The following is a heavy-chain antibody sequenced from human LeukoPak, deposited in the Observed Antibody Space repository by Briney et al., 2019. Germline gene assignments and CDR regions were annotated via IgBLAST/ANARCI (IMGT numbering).Heavy chain of an antibody. J-gene: IGHJ4*02. Sequence: SETLSLTCTVSGASISGGSYYWSWIRQPAGKGLEWIGRIYTSGSTNYNPSLKSRVTMSVDTSKNQFSLKLSSVTAADTAVYYCARDAFSGSYYADYWGQGTLVTVSS. CDR1: GASISGGSYY. D-gene: IGHD1-26*01. CDR3: ARDAFSGSYYADY. V-gene: IGHV4-61*02. CDR2: IYTSGST.